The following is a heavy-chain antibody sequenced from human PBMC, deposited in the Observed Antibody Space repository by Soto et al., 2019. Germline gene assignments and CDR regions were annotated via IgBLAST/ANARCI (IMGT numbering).Heavy chain of an antibody. Sequence: SGPTLVNPTQTLTLTCTFSGFSLSASGMNVGWIRQPPGKALEWRTLIYWNDDKRYNPSLRSRLTITKDTSENPVVLTMANRDPVDTATYYCVHSRQQLPDDTFDMWGQGAMVTVSS. CDR2: IYWNDDK. J-gene: IGHJ3*02. CDR3: VHSRQQLPDDTFDM. V-gene: IGHV2-5*01. CDR1: GFSLSASGMN. D-gene: IGHD6-13*01.